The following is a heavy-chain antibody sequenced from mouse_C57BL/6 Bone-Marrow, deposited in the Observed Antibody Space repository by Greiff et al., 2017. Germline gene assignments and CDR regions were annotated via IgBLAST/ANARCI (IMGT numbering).Heavy chain of an antibody. CDR3: ARRGGASMDY. V-gene: IGHV1-19*01. CDR2: INPYNGGT. Sequence: DVQLQESGPVLVKPGASVKMSCKASGYTFTDYYMNWVKQSHGKSLEWIGVINPYNGGTSYNQKFKGKATLTVDKSSSTAYMELNSLTSEDSAVYYCARRGGASMDYWGQGTSVTVSS. J-gene: IGHJ4*01. CDR1: GYTFTDYY.